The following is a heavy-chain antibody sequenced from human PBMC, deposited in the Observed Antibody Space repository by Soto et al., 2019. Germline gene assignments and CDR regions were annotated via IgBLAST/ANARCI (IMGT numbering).Heavy chain of an antibody. CDR3: GRGRSGQIVVFY. D-gene: IGHD5-12*01. Sequence: ASVKVSCKASGYTFTGHYMHWVRQAPEQGPEWMGEIGPESGATRYAQKFQGRVTMTRDMSITTIYMELNNLSPDDTAVYYCGRGRSGQIVVFYWGQGTPVTVSS. CDR2: IGPESGAT. V-gene: IGHV1-2*02. J-gene: IGHJ4*02. CDR1: GYTFTGHY.